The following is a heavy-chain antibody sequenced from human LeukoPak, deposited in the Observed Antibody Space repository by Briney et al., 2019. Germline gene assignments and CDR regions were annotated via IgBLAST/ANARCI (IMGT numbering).Heavy chain of an antibody. CDR1: GFTFSRYS. Sequence: GGSLRLSCAASGFTFSRYSMNWVRQAPGKGLEWVSYLSGRSNSIYYAESVKGRFTISRDNAKNSLYLQMNSLRDEDTAVYYCARDFRYHDSSGYYSFDYWGQGTLVTVSS. CDR3: ARDFRYHDSSGYYSFDY. J-gene: IGHJ4*02. CDR2: LSGRSNSI. V-gene: IGHV3-48*02. D-gene: IGHD3-22*01.